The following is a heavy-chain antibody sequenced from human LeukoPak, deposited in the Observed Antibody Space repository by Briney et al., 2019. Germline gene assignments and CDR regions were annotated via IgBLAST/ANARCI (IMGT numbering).Heavy chain of an antibody. CDR2: ISPNSGDT. V-gene: IGHV1-2*02. CDR1: GYFFTGYY. Sequence: GASVNVSCRASGYFFTGYYLHWVRQAPGQGLEWMGWISPNSGDTNFPQQFQGRVTMTRDTSISTAFMELTRLKSDDTAMYYCARGLSSSWSMDYWGQGTLVTVSS. CDR3: ARGLSSSWSMDY. D-gene: IGHD6-13*01. J-gene: IGHJ4*02.